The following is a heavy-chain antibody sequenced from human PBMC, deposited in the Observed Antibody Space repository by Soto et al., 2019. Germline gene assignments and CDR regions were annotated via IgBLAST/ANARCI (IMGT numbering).Heavy chain of an antibody. CDR2: IYYSGST. J-gene: IGHJ5*02. CDR3: ARHVGGPAPPPVWFDP. Sequence: SETLSLTCTVSGGSIGSYYWSWIRQPPGKGLEWIGYIYYSGSTNYNPSLKSRVTISVDTSKNQFSLKLSSVTATDTAVYYCARHVGGPAPPPVWFDPWGQGTLVTVSS. V-gene: IGHV4-59*08. D-gene: IGHD3-10*01. CDR1: GGSIGSYY.